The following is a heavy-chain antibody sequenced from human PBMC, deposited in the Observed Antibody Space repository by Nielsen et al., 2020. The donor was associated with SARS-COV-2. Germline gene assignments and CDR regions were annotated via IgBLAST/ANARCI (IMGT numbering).Heavy chain of an antibody. D-gene: IGHD3-3*01. Sequence: SETLSLTCTVSGGSISSGDYYWSWIRQPPGKGLEWIGYIYYSGSTYYNPSLKSRVTISVDTSKNQFSLKLSSVTAADTAVYYCARVKKYYDFWSGYSLWGQGTLVTVSS. V-gene: IGHV4-30-4*02. J-gene: IGHJ4*02. CDR1: GGSISSGDYY. CDR3: ARVKKYYDFWSGYSL. CDR2: IYYSGST.